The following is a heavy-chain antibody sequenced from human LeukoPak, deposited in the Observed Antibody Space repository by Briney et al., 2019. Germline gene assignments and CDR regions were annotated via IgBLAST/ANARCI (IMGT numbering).Heavy chain of an antibody. CDR3: ARVGSSSSWYDYFDY. CDR2: IYSGGNT. V-gene: IGHV3-53*01. J-gene: IGHJ4*02. CDR1: GFTFSSNS. D-gene: IGHD6-13*01. Sequence: GGSLRLSCAASGFTFSSNSMSWVRQAPGKGLEWVSFIYSGGNTHYSDSVKGRFTISRDNSKNTLYLQMNSLRAEDTAVYYCARVGSSSSWYDYFDYWGQGTLVTVSS.